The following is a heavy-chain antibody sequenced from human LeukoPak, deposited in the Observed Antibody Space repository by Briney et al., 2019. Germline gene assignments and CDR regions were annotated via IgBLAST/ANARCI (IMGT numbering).Heavy chain of an antibody. CDR3: ARDVSVVVLSSTPTQIDY. Sequence: GESLTLSCEASGFIFRNYGMHWVRQAPGKGLEWVAVISYDANDKYYADSVKGRFTISRDNSKNTLYLQMNNLRAEDTAVYYCARDVSVVVLSSTPTQIDYWGQGTLVTVSS. J-gene: IGHJ4*02. CDR1: GFIFRNYG. D-gene: IGHD3-22*01. CDR2: ISYDANDK. V-gene: IGHV3-30*19.